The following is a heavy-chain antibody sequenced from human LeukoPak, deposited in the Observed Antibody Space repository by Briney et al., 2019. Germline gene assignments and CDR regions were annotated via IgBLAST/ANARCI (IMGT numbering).Heavy chain of an antibody. V-gene: IGHV3-30-3*01. J-gene: IGHJ4*02. CDR2: ISYDGSNK. CDR1: GFTFSSYA. CDR3: AKEWIAAAGLFDY. D-gene: IGHD6-13*01. Sequence: GGSLRLSCAASGFTFSSYAMHWVRQAPGKGLEWVAVISYDGSNKYYADSVKGRFTISRDNAKNSLYLQMNSLRAEDTALYYCAKEWIAAAGLFDYWGQGTLVTVSS.